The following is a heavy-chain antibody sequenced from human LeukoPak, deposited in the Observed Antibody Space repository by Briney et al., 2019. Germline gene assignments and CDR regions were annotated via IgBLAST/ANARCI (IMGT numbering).Heavy chain of an antibody. CDR2: ISGSGGDT. CDR3: AKEAASSTLVRGVPYYYYYGMDV. CDR1: GFTFSYYG. J-gene: IGHJ6*02. Sequence: PGGSLRLSCAASGFTFSYYGINWVRQAPEKGLEWVSAISGSGGDTYYADSVKGRFTISRDNSKSTLYLQMNSLRVEDTAVYYCAKEAASSTLVRGVPYYYYYGMDVWGQGTAVTVSS. V-gene: IGHV3-23*01. D-gene: IGHD3-10*01.